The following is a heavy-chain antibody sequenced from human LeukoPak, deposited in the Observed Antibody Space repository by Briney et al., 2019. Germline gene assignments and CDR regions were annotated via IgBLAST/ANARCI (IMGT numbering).Heavy chain of an antibody. V-gene: IGHV4-59*01. CDR1: GGFISSYY. J-gene: IGHJ4*02. D-gene: IGHD5-24*01. CDR3: ARVRDGYNRLFDY. CDR2: IYYSGST. Sequence: PSETLSLTCTVSGGFISSYYWSWIRQPPGKGLEWIGYIYYSGSTNYNPSLKSRVTISVDTSKNQFSLKLSSVTAADTAVYYCARVRDGYNRLFDYWGQGTLVTVSS.